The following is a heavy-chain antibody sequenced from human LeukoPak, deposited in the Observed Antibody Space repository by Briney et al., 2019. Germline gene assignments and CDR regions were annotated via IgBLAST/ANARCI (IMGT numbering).Heavy chain of an antibody. CDR3: ARVVQNSGTIDY. CDR1: GVSISSSNSY. J-gene: IGHJ4*02. CDR2: IYYSGNT. D-gene: IGHD3-10*01. Sequence: SETLSLTCTVSGVSISSSNSYWGWIRQPPGKGLEWIGSIYYSGNTYYNASLKSQVSISIDTSRNQFSLRLTSVTAADSALYYCARVVQNSGTIDYWGQGTLVTVSS. V-gene: IGHV4-39*01.